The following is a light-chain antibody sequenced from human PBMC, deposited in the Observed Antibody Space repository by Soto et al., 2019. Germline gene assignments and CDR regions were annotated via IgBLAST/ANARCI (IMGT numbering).Light chain of an antibody. J-gene: IGLJ1*01. Sequence: QSALTQPASVSGSPRQSITISCTGTSSDVGGYNYVSWYQQHPGKVPKLMIYDVSIRPSGVSDRFSGSKSDNTASLTISGLQAEDEADYYCSSYTSSSTYVFGTGTKLTVL. CDR1: SSDVGGYNY. V-gene: IGLV2-14*03. CDR3: SSYTSSSTYV. CDR2: DVS.